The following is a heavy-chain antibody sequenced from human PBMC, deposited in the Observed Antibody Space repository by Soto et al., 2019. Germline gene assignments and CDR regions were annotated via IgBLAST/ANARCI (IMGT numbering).Heavy chain of an antibody. J-gene: IGHJ4*02. CDR2: IYHSGST. Sequence: QVQLQESGPGLVKPSGTLSLTCAVSGGSISSSNWWSWVRQPPGKGLEWIGEIYHSGSTNYNPSLKSRVTISVDKSKNQFSRKLSSVTAADTAVYYCARGLNDCSGGSCYASRIDYWGQGTLVTVSS. CDR3: ARGLNDCSGGSCYASRIDY. D-gene: IGHD2-15*01. CDR1: GGSISSSNW. V-gene: IGHV4-4*02.